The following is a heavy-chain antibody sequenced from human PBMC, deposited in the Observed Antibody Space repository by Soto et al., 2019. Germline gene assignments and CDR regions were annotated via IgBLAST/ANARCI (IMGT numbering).Heavy chain of an antibody. CDR2: ISAYNGNT. CDR3: ARDLVGDYIWRYNWFDP. V-gene: IGHV1-18*01. J-gene: IGHJ5*02. CDR1: GYTFTSYG. D-gene: IGHD4-17*01. Sequence: QVQLVQSGAEVKKPGASVKVSCKASGYTFTSYGISWVRQAPGQGLEWMGWISAYNGNTNYAQKLQGRVTMTTDTSTSTAYMELRSVRSDDTAVYYCARDLVGDYIWRYNWFDPWGQGTLVTVSS.